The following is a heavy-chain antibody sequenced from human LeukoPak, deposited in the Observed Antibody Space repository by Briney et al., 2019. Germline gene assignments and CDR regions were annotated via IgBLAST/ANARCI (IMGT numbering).Heavy chain of an antibody. V-gene: IGHV1-24*01. CDR2: FDPEDGET. Sequence: GASVKVSCKVSGYTLTELSMHWVRQAPGKGLEWMGGFDPEDGETIYAQKFQGRVTMTEDTSTDTAYMELSSLRSEDTAVYYCARNRASEQQCGGDCYSFSYWGQGTLVTVSS. D-gene: IGHD2-21*02. J-gene: IGHJ4*02. CDR1: GYTLTELS. CDR3: ARNRASEQQCGGDCYSFSY.